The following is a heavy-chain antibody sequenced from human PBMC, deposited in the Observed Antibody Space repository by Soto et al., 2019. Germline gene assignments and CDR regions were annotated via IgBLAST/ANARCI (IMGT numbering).Heavy chain of an antibody. CDR2: ISYSSTYI. CDR1: GFTFTTYT. J-gene: IGHJ4*02. D-gene: IGHD4-17*01. Sequence: EVQLVESGGGLVKPGGSLRLSCAASGFTFTTYTMNWVRQAPGKGLEWVSSISYSSTYIYYADSVKGRFTISRDNAKNSLYLQMNSLRAADTAVYYCVRADYGDYLLDSWGQGTLVTVSS. V-gene: IGHV3-21*01. CDR3: VRADYGDYLLDS.